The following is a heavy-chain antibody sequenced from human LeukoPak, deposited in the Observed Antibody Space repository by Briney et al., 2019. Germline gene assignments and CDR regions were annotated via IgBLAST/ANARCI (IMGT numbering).Heavy chain of an antibody. CDR3: AREKAGIAES. CDR2: IIPILGTT. Sequence: ASVKVSCKPSGDTFSNYGISWVRQAPGQGLEWMGVIIPILGTTKYAQKFQGRVTITADELTSTAYMELSSLRSEDTALYYCAREKAGIAESWGQGTLVTVSS. CDR1: GDTFSNYG. D-gene: IGHD1-1*01. V-gene: IGHV1-69*13. J-gene: IGHJ5*02.